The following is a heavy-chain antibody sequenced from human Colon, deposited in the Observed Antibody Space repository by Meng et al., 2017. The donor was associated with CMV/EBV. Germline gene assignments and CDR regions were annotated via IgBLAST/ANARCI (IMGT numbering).Heavy chain of an antibody. CDR2: ISPIFGTP. CDR3: VRESWYFDF. J-gene: IGHJ4*02. V-gene: IGHV1-69*05. CDR1: GGTFSNYS. D-gene: IGHD6-13*01. Sequence: VRLVQSGAEVKKPGSSVKVSCKASGGTFSNYSISWVRQAPGQGLEWMGGISPIFGTPNYAQRFQGRVTLTRDTSITTAYMELSGLTSDDTAIYYCVRESWYFDFWGEGTLVTVSS.